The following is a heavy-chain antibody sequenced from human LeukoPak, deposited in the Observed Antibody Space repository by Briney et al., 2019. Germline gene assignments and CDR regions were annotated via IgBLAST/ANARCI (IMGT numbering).Heavy chain of an antibody. J-gene: IGHJ4*02. V-gene: IGHV1-2*06. CDR3: ARDQNLFQYYDSSKPLSY. D-gene: IGHD3-22*01. CDR1: GYTFTGYY. Sequence: ASVKVSCKASGYTFTGYYMHWVRQAPGQGLEWMGRINPNSGGTNYAQKFQGRVTMTRDTSISTAYMELSRLRSDDTAVYYCARDQNLFQYYDSSKPLSYWGQGTLVTVSS. CDR2: INPNSGGT.